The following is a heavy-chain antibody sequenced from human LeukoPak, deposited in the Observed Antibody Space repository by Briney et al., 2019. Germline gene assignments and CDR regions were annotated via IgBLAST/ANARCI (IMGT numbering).Heavy chain of an antibody. CDR3: ARGERWLQLMDY. D-gene: IGHD5-24*01. CDR2: ISTSSTYI. V-gene: IGHV3-21*04. Sequence: GGSLRLSCAAPGFTFTFYTMTWVRQAPGKGLEWVSSISTSSTYIYYADSLKGRFTISRDNAKNSLSLQMNSLRAEDTAVYYCARGERWLQLMDYWGQGTLVTVSS. CDR1: GFTFTFYT. J-gene: IGHJ4*02.